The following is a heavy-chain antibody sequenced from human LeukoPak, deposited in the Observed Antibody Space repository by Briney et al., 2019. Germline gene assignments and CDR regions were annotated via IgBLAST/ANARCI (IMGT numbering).Heavy chain of an antibody. D-gene: IGHD6-13*01. CDR1: GGSFSGYY. V-gene: IGHV4-34*01. J-gene: IGHJ4*02. CDR3: ARASSSWDPYFDY. CDR2: INHSGST. Sequence: SETLSLTCAVYGGSFSGYYWSRIRQPPGKGLEWIGEINHSGSTNYNPSLKSRVTISVDTSKNQSSLKLSSVTAADTAVYYCARASSSWDPYFDYWGQGTLVTVSS.